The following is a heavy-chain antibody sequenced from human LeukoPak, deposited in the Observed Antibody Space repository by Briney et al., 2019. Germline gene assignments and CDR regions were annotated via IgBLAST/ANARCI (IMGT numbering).Heavy chain of an antibody. J-gene: IGHJ6*04. CDR3: TRVVPAAVAAAGGMDV. Sequence: GGSLRLSCAASGFTFNTYEMNWVRQAPGQGLEWLAYISSDGRTTHYADSVKGRFTISRDNAKNSLYLQRNGLRAEDTAVYYCTRVVPAAVAAAGGMDVWGKGTTVTVSS. V-gene: IGHV3-48*03. D-gene: IGHD6-19*01. CDR2: ISSDGRTT. CDR1: GFTFNTYE.